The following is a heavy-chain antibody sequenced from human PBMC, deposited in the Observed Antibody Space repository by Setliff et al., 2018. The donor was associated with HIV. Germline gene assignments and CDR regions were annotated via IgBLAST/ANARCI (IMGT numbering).Heavy chain of an antibody. D-gene: IGHD5-12*01. CDR3: ARSGSY. V-gene: IGHV3-7*03. J-gene: IGHJ4*02. CDR2: INRDGRET. CDR1: GFNFNTYW. Sequence: PGGSLRLSCRASGFNFNTYWMSWVRQSPGKGLEFVANINRDGRETNHMDSVKGRFTISRDNAKKSLYVQMNSLRAEDTAVYYCARSGSYWGPGTLVTVSS.